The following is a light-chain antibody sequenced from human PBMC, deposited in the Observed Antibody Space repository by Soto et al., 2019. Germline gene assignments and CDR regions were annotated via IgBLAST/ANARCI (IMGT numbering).Light chain of an antibody. CDR2: GAS. CDR3: QQYGSSPLWT. J-gene: IGKJ1*01. CDR1: QSVSSSY. V-gene: IGKV3-20*01. Sequence: EILLTQCPATLSGSPRERATLSCRASQSVSSSYLAWYQQKPGQAPRLLIYGASSRATGIPDRFSGSGSGTDFTLTISRLEPEDFAVYYCQQYGSSPLWTFGQGTKVDI.